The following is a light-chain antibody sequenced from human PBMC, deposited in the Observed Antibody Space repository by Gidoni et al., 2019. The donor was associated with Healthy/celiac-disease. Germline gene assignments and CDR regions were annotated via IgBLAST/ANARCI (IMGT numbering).Light chain of an antibody. CDR1: NIGRKS. V-gene: IGLV3-21*02. Sequence: SYVLTQPPSVSVAPGQTARITCGGNNIGRKSVHWYQQKPGKAPGLVVYDDRARPSGIPERFSGSNSGNTATLTISRVEAGDEADYYCQVWDSSSDHVVFGGGTKLTV. CDR3: QVWDSSSDHVV. J-gene: IGLJ2*01. CDR2: DDR.